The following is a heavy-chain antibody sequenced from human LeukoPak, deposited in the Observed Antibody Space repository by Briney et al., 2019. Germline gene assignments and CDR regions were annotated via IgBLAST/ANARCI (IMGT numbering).Heavy chain of an antibody. Sequence: GGSLRLSCAASGFTFSSYWMNWVRQAPGKGLVWVSRIASDGSSTTYADSVKGRFSISRDNAKNTLYLQLNSLRVEDTAVYYCARGRPHGNDYWGQGTLVTVSS. D-gene: IGHD4-23*01. V-gene: IGHV3-74*01. CDR1: GFTFSSYW. CDR2: IASDGSST. CDR3: ARGRPHGNDY. J-gene: IGHJ4*02.